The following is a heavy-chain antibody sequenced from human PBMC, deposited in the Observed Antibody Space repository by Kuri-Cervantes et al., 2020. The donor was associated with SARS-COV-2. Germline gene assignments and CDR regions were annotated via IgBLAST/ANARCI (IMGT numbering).Heavy chain of an antibody. CDR1: GGSISSGGYF. V-gene: IGHV4-30-2*01. Sequence: LRLSCAVSGGSISSGGYFWSWIRQPPGKGLEWTGYINHSGSTNYNPSLKSRVTISVDTSKNQFSLKLSSVTAADTAVYYCARGSYDFWSGYYTGCWFDPWGQGTLVTVSS. J-gene: IGHJ5*02. CDR2: INHSGST. CDR3: ARGSYDFWSGYYTGCWFDP. D-gene: IGHD3-3*01.